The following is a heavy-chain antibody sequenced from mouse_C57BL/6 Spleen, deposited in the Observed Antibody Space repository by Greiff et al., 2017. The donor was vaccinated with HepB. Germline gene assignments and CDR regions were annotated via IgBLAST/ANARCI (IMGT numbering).Heavy chain of an antibody. CDR3: ASRDWDVKRYYVDY. Sequence: EVQLQQSGPELVKPGASVKISCKASGYSFTGYYMHWVKQSSEKSLEWIGEINPSTGGTSYNQKFKGKATLTVDTSSSTAYMQLKSLTSEDSAVYYCASRDWDVKRYYVDYWGQGTTLTVSS. D-gene: IGHD4-1*01. J-gene: IGHJ2*01. CDR1: GYSFTGYY. CDR2: INPSTGGT. V-gene: IGHV1-43*01.